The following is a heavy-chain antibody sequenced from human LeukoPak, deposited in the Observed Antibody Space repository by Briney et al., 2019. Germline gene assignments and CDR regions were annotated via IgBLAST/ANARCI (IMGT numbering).Heavy chain of an antibody. CDR1: GFSISSGYY. J-gene: IGHJ4*02. Sequence: PSETLSLTCGVSGFSISSGYYWGWIRQPPGKGLEWIGSIYYSGSTYYNPSLKSRVTISVDTSKNQFSLKLSSVTAADTAVYYCASSDSSGYYPRGDYWGQGTLVTVSS. CDR3: ASSDSSGYYPRGDY. V-gene: IGHV4-38-2*01. CDR2: IYYSGST. D-gene: IGHD3-22*01.